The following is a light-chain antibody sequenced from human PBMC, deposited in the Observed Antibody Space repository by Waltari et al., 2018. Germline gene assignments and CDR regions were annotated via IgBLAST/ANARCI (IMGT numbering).Light chain of an antibody. CDR2: DDS. J-gene: IGLJ3*02. Sequence: SYVLTQPPSVSVAPGQTARITCGGNNIGSKSVHWYQQKPGQAPVLVVYDDSDRHSGIPERVSGSNSGNTATLTISRGEAGDEADYYCQVWDSSSDHWVFGGGTKLTVL. V-gene: IGLV3-21*02. CDR1: NIGSKS. CDR3: QVWDSSSDHWV.